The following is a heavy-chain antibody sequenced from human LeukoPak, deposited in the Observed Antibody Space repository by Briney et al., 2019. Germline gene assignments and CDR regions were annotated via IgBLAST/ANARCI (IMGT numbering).Heavy chain of an antibody. D-gene: IGHD1-26*01. CDR1: GYTFTGYF. V-gene: IGHV1-2*02. CDR3: AREYSGSYYYYYYYYMDV. J-gene: IGHJ6*03. Sequence: ASVKVSCKASGYTFTGYFMHWVRQAPGQGLEWMGWINPNTGGTNYAQKFQGRVTMTRDTSISTAYMDLSSLRSDDTAVYYCAREYSGSYYYYYYYYMDVWGKGATVTISS. CDR2: INPNTGGT.